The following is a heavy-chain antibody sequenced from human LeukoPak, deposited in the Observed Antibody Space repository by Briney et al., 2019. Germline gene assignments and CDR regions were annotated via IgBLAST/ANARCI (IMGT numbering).Heavy chain of an antibody. CDR2: ISSSSSYI. V-gene: IGHV3-21*01. J-gene: IGHJ4*02. CDR3: ARENILTGYPSYYFDY. CDR1: GFTFSSYS. D-gene: IGHD3-9*01. Sequence: GGSLRLYCAASGFTFSSYSMNWVRQAPGKGLDSFSSISSSSSYIYYADSVKGRFTISRDNAKNSLYLQMNSLRAEDTAVYYCARENILTGYPSYYFDYWGQGTLVTVSS.